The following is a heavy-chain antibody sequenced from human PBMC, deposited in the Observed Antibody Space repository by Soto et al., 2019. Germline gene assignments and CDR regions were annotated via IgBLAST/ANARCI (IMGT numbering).Heavy chain of an antibody. CDR2: ISYDGSNK. D-gene: IGHD3-9*01. CDR1: GFTFSSYG. CDR3: AKGIVLGILTGYYAY. V-gene: IGHV3-30*18. J-gene: IGHJ4*02. Sequence: GGSLRLSCAASGFTFSSYGMHWVRQAPGKGLEWVAVISYDGSNKYYADSVKGRFTISRDNSKNTLYLQMNSLRAEDTAVYYCAKGIVLGILTGYYAYWGQGTLVTVSS.